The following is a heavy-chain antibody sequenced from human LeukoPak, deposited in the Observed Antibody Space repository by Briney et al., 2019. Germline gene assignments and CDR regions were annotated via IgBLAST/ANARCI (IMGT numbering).Heavy chain of an antibody. D-gene: IGHD6-6*01. Sequence: GGSLRLSCAASGFTFSSYAMHWVRQAPGKGLEWVAVISYDGSNKYYADSVKGRFTISRDNSKNTLYLQMNSLRAEDTAVYYCAGSSSSRKWYFDYWGQGTLVTVSS. J-gene: IGHJ4*02. CDR1: GFTFSSYA. CDR2: ISYDGSNK. V-gene: IGHV3-30-3*01. CDR3: AGSSSSRKWYFDY.